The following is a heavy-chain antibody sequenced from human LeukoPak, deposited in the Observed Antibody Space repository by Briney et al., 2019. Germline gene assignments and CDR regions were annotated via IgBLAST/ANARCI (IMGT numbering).Heavy chain of an antibody. Sequence: GGSLRLSCAASGFTFSSYSMNWVRQAPGKGLEWVSSISSSSSYIYYADSVKGRFTISRDNAKNSLYLQMNSLRAEDTAVYYCAREGYCSSTSCYQSYYYGMDVWGQGTTVTVSS. D-gene: IGHD2-2*01. J-gene: IGHJ6*02. V-gene: IGHV3-21*01. CDR1: GFTFSSYS. CDR3: AREGYCSSTSCYQSYYYGMDV. CDR2: ISSSSSYI.